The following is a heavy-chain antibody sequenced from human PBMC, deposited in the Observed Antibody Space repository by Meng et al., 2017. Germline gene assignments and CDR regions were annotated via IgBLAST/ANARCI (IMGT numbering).Heavy chain of an antibody. CDR3: ARDKVVRGGYYYYSMDV. CDR2: INPNSGGT. D-gene: IGHD3-10*01. Sequence: ASVKVSCKASGYTFTGYYMHWVRQAPGQGLEWMGWINPNSGGTNYAQKFQGRVTMTRDTSISTAYMELSRLRSDDTAVYYCARDKVVRGGYYYYSMDVWGQGTTVTVSS. CDR1: GYTFTGYY. V-gene: IGHV1-2*02. J-gene: IGHJ6*02.